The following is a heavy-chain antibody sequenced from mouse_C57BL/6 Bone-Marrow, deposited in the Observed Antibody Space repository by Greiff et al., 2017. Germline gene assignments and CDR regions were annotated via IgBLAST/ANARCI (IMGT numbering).Heavy chain of an antibody. CDR3: ARSTTVVGRFAY. CDR1: GYTFTSYW. D-gene: IGHD1-1*01. CDR2: IHPNSGST. V-gene: IGHV1-64*01. Sequence: QVQLQQPGAELVKPGASVKLSCKASGYTFTSYWMHWVKQRPGQGLEWIGMIHPNSGSTNYNEKFKSKATLTVAKSSSTAYMQLSSLTSEDSAVYYCARSTTVVGRFAYWGQGTLVTVSA. J-gene: IGHJ3*01.